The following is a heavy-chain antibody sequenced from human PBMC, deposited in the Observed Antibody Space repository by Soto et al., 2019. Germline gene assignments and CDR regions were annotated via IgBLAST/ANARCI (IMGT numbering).Heavy chain of an antibody. CDR3: TGITWFRGMDV. CDR2: TYYKSKWNN. V-gene: IGHV6-1*01. D-gene: IGHD3-10*01. Sequence: SQTLSLTCAISGDSVSSNSAGWNLIRQSPSRGLEWLGRTYYKSKWNNDYSLSVKSRITINPDTSKNQFSLHLYSVTPEDTAVYYCTGITWFRGMDVWGQGNPVTVS. CDR1: GDSVSSNSAG. J-gene: IGHJ6*02.